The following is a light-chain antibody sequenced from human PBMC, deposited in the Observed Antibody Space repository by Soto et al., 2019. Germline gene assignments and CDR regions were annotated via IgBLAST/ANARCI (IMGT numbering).Light chain of an antibody. CDR3: QQRSNWPPIT. J-gene: IGKJ5*01. Sequence: SLLTQSPGTLSLYPVELDTFACSDSQSVSSDLAWYQQKPGQAPRLLIYDASNRATGIPARFSGSGSGTDFTLTISSLEAEDFAVYYCQQRSNWPPITFGQGTRLEIK. CDR1: QSVSSD. V-gene: IGKV3-11*01. CDR2: DAS.